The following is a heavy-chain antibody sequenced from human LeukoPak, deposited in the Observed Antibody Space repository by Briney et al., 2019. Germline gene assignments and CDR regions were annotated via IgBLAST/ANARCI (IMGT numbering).Heavy chain of an antibody. J-gene: IGHJ4*02. CDR1: GYTFTSYG. CDR3: ARWMRYCSGGSCYSPGRYYFDY. V-gene: IGHV1-18*01. CDR2: ISAYNGNT. D-gene: IGHD2-15*01. Sequence: PRASVKVSCKASGYTFTSYGISWVRQAPGQGLEWMGWISAYNGNTNYAQKLQGRVTMTTDTSTSTAYMELSSLRSEDTAVYYCARWMRYCSGGSCYSPGRYYFDYWGQGTLVTVSS.